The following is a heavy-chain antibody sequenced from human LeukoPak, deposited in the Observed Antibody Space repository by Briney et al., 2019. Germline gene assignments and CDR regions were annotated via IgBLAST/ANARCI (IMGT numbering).Heavy chain of an antibody. V-gene: IGHV3-23*01. Sequence: GGSLRLSCAASGFTFSSYAMSWVRQAPGKGLEWVSAISGSGGSTYYADSVKGRFTISRDNAKNSLYLQMNSLRAEDTAVYYCARAVVAAPYFDYWGQGTLVTVSS. J-gene: IGHJ4*02. CDR1: GFTFSSYA. D-gene: IGHD2-15*01. CDR3: ARAVVAAPYFDY. CDR2: ISGSGGST.